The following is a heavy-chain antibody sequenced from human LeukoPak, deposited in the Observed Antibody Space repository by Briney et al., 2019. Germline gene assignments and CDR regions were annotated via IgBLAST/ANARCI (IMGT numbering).Heavy chain of an antibody. Sequence: GASVKVSCKASGYTFTSYDINWVRQATGQGLEWMGWMNPNSGNTGYAQKFQGRVTITRNTSISTAYMELSSLRSEDTAVYYCAKGDFWSGYYYFDSGGREPLVTVSS. CDR2: MNPNSGNT. V-gene: IGHV1-8*03. D-gene: IGHD3-3*01. CDR1: GYTFTSYD. CDR3: AKGDFWSGYYYFDS. J-gene: IGHJ4*02.